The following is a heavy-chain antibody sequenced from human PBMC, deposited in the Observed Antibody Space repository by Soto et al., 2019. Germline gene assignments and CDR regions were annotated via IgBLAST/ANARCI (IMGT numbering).Heavy chain of an antibody. V-gene: IGHV1-2*02. CDR3: ARGTFDTSANYYAGWFDP. CDR1: GYSFSDYY. CDR2: IIPDTGAT. J-gene: IGHJ5*02. Sequence: QVQLEQSGAEVKEPGASVKVSCKASGYSFSDYYIHWVRQAPGQGLEWMGWIIPDTGATKDGQKFQDRVTMTGDTSITTAYMELRRLRSDDTAVYYCARGTFDTSANYYAGWFDPWGQGTLVTVSS. D-gene: IGHD3-22*01.